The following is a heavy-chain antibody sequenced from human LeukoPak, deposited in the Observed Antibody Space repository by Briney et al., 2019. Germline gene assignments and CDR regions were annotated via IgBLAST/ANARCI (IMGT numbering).Heavy chain of an antibody. J-gene: IGHJ6*03. Sequence: ASVKVSCKASGGTFSSYAISWVRQAPGQGLEWMGGIIPIFGTANYAQKFQGRVTITTDESTSTAYMELSSLVSEDTAVYYCARTNYYYYYMDVWGKGTTATVSS. CDR1: GGTFSSYA. V-gene: IGHV1-69*05. CDR2: IIPIFGTA. CDR3: ARTNYYYYYMDV.